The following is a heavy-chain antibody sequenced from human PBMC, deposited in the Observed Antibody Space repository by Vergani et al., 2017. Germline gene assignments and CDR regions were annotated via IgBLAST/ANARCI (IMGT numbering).Heavy chain of an antibody. V-gene: IGHV1-3*01. J-gene: IGHJ4*02. Sequence: QVQLVQSGAEVKKPGASVKVSCKASGYTFTSYAMHLVRQAPGQRLEWMGWINAGNGNTKYSQKFQGRVTITRDTSASTAYMELSSLRSEDTAVYYCASIIKGGRSSSSWYPVDYWGQETLVTVSS. CDR1: GYTFTSYA. CDR3: ASIIKGGRSSSSWYPVDY. D-gene: IGHD6-13*01. CDR2: INAGNGNT.